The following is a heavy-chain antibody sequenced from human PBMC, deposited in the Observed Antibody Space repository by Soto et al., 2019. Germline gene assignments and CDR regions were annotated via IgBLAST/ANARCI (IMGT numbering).Heavy chain of an antibody. D-gene: IGHD2-15*01. CDR3: AKGGGTWVTRPDYYFAD. J-gene: IGHJ4*02. CDR1: GFTFSSYA. CDR2: ISGSGTYT. Sequence: EVQLLESGGGLVQPGGSLRLSCAVSGFTFSSYAMSWVRQAPGKGLEWVSVISGSGTYTYYADSVKGRFTISRANSKNSLYLHMNTLGVADTAVYYCAKGGGTWVTRPDYYFADWGQGTLVTVSS. V-gene: IGHV3-23*01.